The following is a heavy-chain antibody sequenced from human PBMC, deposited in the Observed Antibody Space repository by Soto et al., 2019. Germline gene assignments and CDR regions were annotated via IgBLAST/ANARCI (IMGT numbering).Heavy chain of an antibody. CDR3: ARETVAGKDNWFEP. CDR1: VVSISTYY. J-gene: IGHJ5*02. D-gene: IGHD6-19*01. V-gene: IGHV4-4*07. CDR2: IYTSGYT. Sequence: SETLSLTCTFSVVSISTYYWNCIRHPAGKRLEWLGRIYTSGYTKYNPSLKSRVTMSLDTSKRQFSLKLSSVTAADTAVYYCARETVAGKDNWFEPWGQGILVTVSS.